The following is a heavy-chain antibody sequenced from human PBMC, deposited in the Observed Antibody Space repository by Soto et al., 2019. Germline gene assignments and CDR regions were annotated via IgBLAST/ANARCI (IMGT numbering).Heavy chain of an antibody. Sequence: GGSLRLSCAASGFTLSSYGMHWVRQAPGKGLEWVAVISYDGSNKYYADSVKGRFTISRDNSKNTLYLQMNSLRAEDTAVYYCAREGRERWFGELFDYYYGMDVWGQGTTVTVSS. CDR3: AREGRERWFGELFDYYYGMDV. J-gene: IGHJ6*02. V-gene: IGHV3-30*03. CDR2: ISYDGSNK. D-gene: IGHD3-10*01. CDR1: GFTLSSYG.